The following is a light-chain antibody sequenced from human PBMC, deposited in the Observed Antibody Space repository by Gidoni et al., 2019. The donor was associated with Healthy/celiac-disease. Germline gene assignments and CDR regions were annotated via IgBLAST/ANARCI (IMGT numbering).Light chain of an antibody. CDR3: QQYYSTPPT. V-gene: IGKV4-1*01. CDR2: WAS. Sequence: DIVMTQSPDSLAVSLGERATINCKSSQSVLYSSNNKNYLAWYQQKPGQPPKLLIYWASTQESGVPDRFSGSGSGTDFTLTTSSLQAEDVAVYYCQQYYSTPPTFGGGTKVEIK. CDR1: QSVLYSSNNKNY. J-gene: IGKJ4*01.